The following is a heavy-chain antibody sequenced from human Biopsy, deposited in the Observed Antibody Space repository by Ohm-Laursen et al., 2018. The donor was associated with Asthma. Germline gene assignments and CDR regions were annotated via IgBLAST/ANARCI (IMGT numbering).Heavy chain of an antibody. V-gene: IGHV3-11*01. J-gene: IGHJ6*02. D-gene: IGHD6-25*01. CDR2: ISSSGSTT. CDR3: ARVFESSEWGPFYHFGLDV. Sequence: SLRLSCAASGFSFSDYYMTWMRQAPGKGLEWVSSISSSGSTTYPAESVRGRFTISRDNALKSLFLQMGSLRAEDTAIYYCARVFESSEWGPFYHFGLDVWGQGTTVAVS. CDR1: GFSFSDYY.